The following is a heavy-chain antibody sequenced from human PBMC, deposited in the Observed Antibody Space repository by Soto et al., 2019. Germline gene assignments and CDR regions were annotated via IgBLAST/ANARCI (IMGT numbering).Heavy chain of an antibody. D-gene: IGHD6-6*01. CDR1: GAPFSGYY. J-gene: IGHJ4*02. CDR3: ARVGGVAARTFDY. Sequence: PSETLSLTCAVYGAPFSGYYWSWIRQPPGKGLEWIGYIYYSGSTDYNPSLKGRVTISVDTSKNQFSLKLRSVTAADTAVYYCARVGGVAARTFDYWGQGTLVTVSS. V-gene: IGHV4-59*01. CDR2: IYYSGST.